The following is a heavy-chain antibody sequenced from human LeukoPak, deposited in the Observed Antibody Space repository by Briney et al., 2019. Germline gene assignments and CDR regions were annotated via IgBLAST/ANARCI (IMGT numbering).Heavy chain of an antibody. D-gene: IGHD3-10*01. CDR2: IIPIFGTA. Sequence: ASVKVSCKASGGTFSSYAISGVRHAPGQGLEWMGGIIPIFGTANYAQKFQGRVTITADESTSTAYMELSSLRSEDTAVYYCARDRSRGINYWGQGTLVTVSS. CDR1: GGTFSSYA. V-gene: IGHV1-69*13. CDR3: ARDRSRGINY. J-gene: IGHJ4*02.